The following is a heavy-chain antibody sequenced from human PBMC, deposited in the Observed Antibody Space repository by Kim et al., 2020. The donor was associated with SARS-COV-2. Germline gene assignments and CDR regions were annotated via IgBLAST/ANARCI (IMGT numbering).Heavy chain of an antibody. CDR1: GFNFNRSA. V-gene: IGHV3-43*02. CDR3: VRASGWLPRS. CDR2: ISGNGETK. J-gene: IGHJ5*02. Sequence: GGSLRLSFAASGFNFNRSAIHWVRQAPGKCLKLVSLISGNGETKDYADSVEGRFTISIDNSKNPLYLQMNSLRTEDTALYYCVRASGWLPRSWGQGTLVTVSS. D-gene: IGHD6-19*01.